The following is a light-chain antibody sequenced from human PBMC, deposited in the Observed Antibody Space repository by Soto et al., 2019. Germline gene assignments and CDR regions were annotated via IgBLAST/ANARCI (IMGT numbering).Light chain of an antibody. CDR3: TSYEGGGRYV. CDR1: SSDIGAYDY. V-gene: IGLV2-14*01. J-gene: IGLJ1*01. Sequence: QSALTQPASLSGSPGQSITISSTGTSSDIGAYDYVSWFQQHPGKAPKLMISEVNNRPSGVSNRFSGSKSGNTAYLTISGLRAEDEADYYCCTSYEGGGRYVFGTGTKVTVL. CDR2: EVN.